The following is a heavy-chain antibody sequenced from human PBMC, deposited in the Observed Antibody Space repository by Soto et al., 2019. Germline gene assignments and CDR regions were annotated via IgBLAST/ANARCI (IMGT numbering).Heavy chain of an antibody. Sequence: GGSLRLSCAASGFTFDDYAMHWVRQAPGKGLEWVSGISWNSGNIGYADSLKGRFTISRDNAKNPLYLQINSLRAVDRGLYYCAKHAMAAAGPGAFDIWGQGTMVTVSS. CDR3: AKHAMAAAGPGAFDI. D-gene: IGHD6-13*01. CDR2: ISWNSGNI. J-gene: IGHJ3*02. CDR1: GFTFDDYA. V-gene: IGHV3-9*01.